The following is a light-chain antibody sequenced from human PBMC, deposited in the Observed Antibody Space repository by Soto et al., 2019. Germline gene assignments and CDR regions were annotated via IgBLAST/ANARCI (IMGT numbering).Light chain of an antibody. V-gene: IGLV2-23*02. CDR2: EVS. CDR1: SSDVGSYNL. CDR3: CSYEGSSTSPYV. Sequence: QSALTQPASVSGSPGQSITISCTGTSSDVGSYNLVSWYQQHPGKAPKLMIYEVSKRPSGVSNRFSGSKSGNTASLTISGLQAEDEADYYCCSYEGSSTSPYVFGTGTKVTVL. J-gene: IGLJ1*01.